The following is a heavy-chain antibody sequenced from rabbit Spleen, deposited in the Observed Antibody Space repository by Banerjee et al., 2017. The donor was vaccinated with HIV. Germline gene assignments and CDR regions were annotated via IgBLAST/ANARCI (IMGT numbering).Heavy chain of an antibody. CDR1: GFSFSGYFY. J-gene: IGHJ4*01. CDR2: IEPIFGHT. CDR3: VREAGYGGYGDANL. V-gene: IGHV1S43*01. Sequence: QEQLEESGGDLVKPGASLTLTCTASGFSFSGYFYMCWVRQAPGKGLEWIGYIEPIFGHTYYANWVNGRFTISSHNAQNTLYLQLNSLTAADTATYFCVREAGYGGYGDANLWGPGTLVTVS. D-gene: IGHD6-1*01.